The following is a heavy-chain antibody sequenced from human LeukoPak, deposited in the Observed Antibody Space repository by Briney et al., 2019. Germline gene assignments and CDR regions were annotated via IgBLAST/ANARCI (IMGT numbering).Heavy chain of an antibody. D-gene: IGHD2-2*01. CDR1: GGSISISNYY. J-gene: IGHJ6*02. V-gene: IGHV4-39*01. Sequence: ASETLSLTCTVSGGSISISNYYWGWIRQPPGRGLEWFGSIYYSGSTYYNPSLKSRVTISVDTSKNQFSLKLSSVTAADTAVYYCARQGTTSPQHYFYYYGMDVRGQGTTVTVSS. CDR3: ARQGTTSPQHYFYYYGMDV. CDR2: IYYSGST.